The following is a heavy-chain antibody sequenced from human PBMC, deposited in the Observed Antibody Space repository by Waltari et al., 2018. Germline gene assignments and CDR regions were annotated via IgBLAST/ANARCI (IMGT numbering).Heavy chain of an antibody. V-gene: IGHV1-18*01. J-gene: IGHJ4*02. CDR1: GYTVTSYA. CDR2: ISVYNNST. D-gene: IGHD2-21*02. Sequence: QVQLVQSGAEVKKPGASVKVSCKASGYTVTSYAVGWVRQAPGQGLEWMGWISVYNNSTHYAQRFQGRVTLTSDTSTSTAHMELRSLRSDDTAVYYCARAGDIVVVTASHLDYWGQGTLVTVSS. CDR3: ARAGDIVVVTASHLDY.